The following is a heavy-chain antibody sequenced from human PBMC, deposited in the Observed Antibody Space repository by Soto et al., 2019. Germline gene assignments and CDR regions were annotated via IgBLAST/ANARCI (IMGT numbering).Heavy chain of an antibody. D-gene: IGHD6-13*01. J-gene: IGHJ6*03. Sequence: ASVKVSCKASGYTFTSYVINWVRQATGQGLEWMGWMNPNSGNTGYAQKFQGRVTMTRNTSISTAYMELSSLRSEDTAVYYCARGGAAAGNWDYYYYMEVWGKGTTVTVS. CDR3: ARGGAAAGNWDYYYYMEV. CDR2: MNPNSGNT. V-gene: IGHV1-8*01. CDR1: GYTFTSYV.